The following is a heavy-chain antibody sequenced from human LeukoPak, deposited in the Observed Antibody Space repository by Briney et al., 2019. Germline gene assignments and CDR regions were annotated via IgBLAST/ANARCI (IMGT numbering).Heavy chain of an antibody. J-gene: IGHJ6*02. CDR3: ATDLLAVRGVINYYGMDV. CDR1: GYTVTELS. V-gene: IGHV1-24*01. Sequence: GASVKVSCKVSGYTVTELSMHWVRQAPGQGLEWMGGFDPEDGETIYAQKFQGRVTMTEDTSTDTAYMELSSLRSEDTAVYYCATDLLAVRGVINYYGMDVWGQGTTVTVSS. D-gene: IGHD3-10*01. CDR2: FDPEDGET.